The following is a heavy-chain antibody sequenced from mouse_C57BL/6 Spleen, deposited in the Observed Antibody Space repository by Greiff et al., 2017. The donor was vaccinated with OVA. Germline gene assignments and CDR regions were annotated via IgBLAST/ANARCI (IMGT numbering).Heavy chain of an antibody. V-gene: IGHV1-42*01. CDR1: GYSFTGYY. J-gene: IGHJ3*01. Sequence: VQLQQSGPELVKPGASVKISCKASGYSFTGYYMNWVKQSPEKSLEWIGEINPSTGGTTYNQKFKAKATLTVDKSSSTAYMQLKSLTSEDSAVYYCATRYPVAYWGQGTLVTVSA. CDR3: ATRYPVAY. CDR2: INPSTGGT. D-gene: IGHD1-1*01.